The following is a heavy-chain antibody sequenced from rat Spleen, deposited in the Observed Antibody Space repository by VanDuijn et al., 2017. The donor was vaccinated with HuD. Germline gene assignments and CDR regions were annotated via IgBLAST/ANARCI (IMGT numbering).Heavy chain of an antibody. CDR1: GFTFSDYY. Sequence: EVQLVESGGGLVQPGRSLRLSCAASGFTFSDYYMAWVRQAPTKGLEWVASFSYNGVSTYYRDSVKGRFTISRDNAKSTLYLQMNSLRSEDTATYYCARPHNYRYVMDVWGQGASVTVSS. J-gene: IGHJ4*01. CDR3: ARPHNYRYVMDV. D-gene: IGHD1-10*01. V-gene: IGHV5-20*01. CDR2: FSYNGVST.